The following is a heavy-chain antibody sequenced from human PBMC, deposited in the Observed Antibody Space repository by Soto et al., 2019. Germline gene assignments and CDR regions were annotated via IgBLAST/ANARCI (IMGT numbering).Heavy chain of an antibody. J-gene: IGHJ5*02. CDR2: IYQGGST. CDR1: GYSISSGYY. D-gene: IGHD3-22*01. CDR3: ARVGPWVPYYYDSSPYTFENWFDP. V-gene: IGHV4-38-2*01. Sequence: SETLSLTCAVPGYSISSGYYWGWLRQPPGKGLEWIGSIYQGGSTYYTPSLNSRVTLSIDMTNNHVSVILNSVTAPDTAVYYCARVGPWVPYYYDSSPYTFENWFDPWGQGTLVTVSS.